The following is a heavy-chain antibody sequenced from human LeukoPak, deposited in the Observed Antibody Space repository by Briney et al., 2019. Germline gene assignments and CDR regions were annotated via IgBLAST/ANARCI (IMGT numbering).Heavy chain of an antibody. V-gene: IGHV1-18*01. CDR2: ISAYKGNT. Sequence: ASVKVSCKASGYTFTSYGISWGRQAPGQGREGMGWISAYKGNTNYAQKLQGGVTMTTDTSTSTAYMELRSLRSDDTAVYYCAREQVNIRFLEWLGHNWFDPWGQGTLVTVSS. D-gene: IGHD3-3*01. J-gene: IGHJ5*02. CDR3: AREQVNIRFLEWLGHNWFDP. CDR1: GYTFTSYG.